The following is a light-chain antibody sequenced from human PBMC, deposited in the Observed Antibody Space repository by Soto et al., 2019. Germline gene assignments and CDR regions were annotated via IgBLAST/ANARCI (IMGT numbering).Light chain of an antibody. CDR1: QGISNY. CDR2: AAS. CDR3: QKYNSAPLT. V-gene: IGKV1-27*01. J-gene: IGKJ4*01. Sequence: DIQMTQSPSSLSASVGDRVTITCRASQGISNYLAWYQQKPGKVPKLLIYAASTLQSGVPSRFGGSGSGTDFTLTVSGLQPEDVATYYCQKYNSAPLTFGGGTKVEIK.